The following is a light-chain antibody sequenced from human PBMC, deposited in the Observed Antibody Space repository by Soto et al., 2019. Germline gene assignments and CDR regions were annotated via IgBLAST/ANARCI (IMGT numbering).Light chain of an antibody. V-gene: IGLV4-69*01. J-gene: IGLJ3*02. CDR2: LNSDGTY. Sequence: QSVLTQSPSASASLGASVRLTCALSSGHSSYAIAWHQQQPEKGPRYLMNLNSDGTYIKGDGIPDRFSGSTSGAERYLTISSLQSEDEADYCCQTWDAGLRVFGGGTKLTVL. CDR1: SGHSSYA. CDR3: QTWDAGLRV.